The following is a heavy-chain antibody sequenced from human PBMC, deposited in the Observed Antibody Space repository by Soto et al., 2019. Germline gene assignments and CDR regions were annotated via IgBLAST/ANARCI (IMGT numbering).Heavy chain of an antibody. Sequence: QVQLVQSGADVKQSGASVRVSCKASGQSLTSYAMHWVRQGPGQRLEWMGWINGGNGNTRYSPKFQDRVTITRDTSASTVYMEVSSLRSEDTAVYFCASSSWAGNIFYYGMDVWGQGTTVTVS. CDR2: INGGNGNT. D-gene: IGHD3-9*01. CDR3: ASSSWAGNIFYYGMDV. V-gene: IGHV1-3*01. CDR1: GQSLTSYA. J-gene: IGHJ6*02.